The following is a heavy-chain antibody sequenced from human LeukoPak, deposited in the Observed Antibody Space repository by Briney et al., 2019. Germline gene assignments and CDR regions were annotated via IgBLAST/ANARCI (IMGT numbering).Heavy chain of an antibody. D-gene: IGHD3-10*01. CDR1: GGSISSYY. J-gene: IGHJ4*02. V-gene: IGHV4-4*07. CDR3: ARDCSGWGTMVRGVTCFDY. Sequence: PSETLSLTCTVSGGSISSYYWSWIRQPAGKGLEWIGRIYTSGSTNYNPSLKSRVTMSVDTSKNQFSLKLSSVTAADTAVYYCARDCSGWGTMVRGVTCFDYWGQGTLVTVSS. CDR2: IYTSGST.